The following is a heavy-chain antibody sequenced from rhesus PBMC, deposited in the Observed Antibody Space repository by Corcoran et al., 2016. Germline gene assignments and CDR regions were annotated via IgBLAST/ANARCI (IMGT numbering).Heavy chain of an antibody. J-gene: IGHJ4*01. CDR3: AGTERLQYYYDSGYYPDY. CDR1: GYSISSGYD. Sequence: QVQLQESGPGVVKPSETLSLTCAVSGYSISSGYDWSWIRQPPGKGREWIGYIYGSSGSTNYNPSLKNRVTMSKDTSENQFSLKLVSVTAADTAVYYCAGTERLQYYYDSGYYPDYWGQGVLVTVSS. D-gene: IGHD3-28*01. CDR2: IYGSSGST. V-gene: IGHV4-76*01.